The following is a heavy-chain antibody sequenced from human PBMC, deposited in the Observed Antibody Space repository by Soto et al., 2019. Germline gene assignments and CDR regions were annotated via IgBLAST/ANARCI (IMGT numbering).Heavy chain of an antibody. CDR2: ILPTSVTP. CDR1: GGTFRGYA. V-gene: IGHV1-69*01. Sequence: QVQLVQSGAEVKKPGSSVKVSCQASGGTFRGYAISWVRQAPGQGLEWLGGILPTSVTPNYAQKFQGRVTLTADESTNPAYMEVRSLRCGDTAVYYCARGYDVHSELDYWGQGSLVTVSS. J-gene: IGHJ4*02. D-gene: IGHD3-22*01. CDR3: ARGYDVHSELDY.